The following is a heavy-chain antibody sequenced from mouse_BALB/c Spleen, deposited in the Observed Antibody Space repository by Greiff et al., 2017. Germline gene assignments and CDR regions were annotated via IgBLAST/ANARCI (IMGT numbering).Heavy chain of an antibody. V-gene: IGHV1-7*01. CDR3: ARGNYFAY. D-gene: IGHD2-1*01. Sequence: VKLVESGAELAKPGASVKMSCKASGYTFTSYWMHWVKQRPGQGLEWIGYINPSTGYTEYNQKFKDKATLTADKSSSTAYMQLSSLTSEDSAVEYCARGNYFAYWGQGTLVTVSA. CDR2: INPSTGYT. J-gene: IGHJ3*01. CDR1: GYTFTSYW.